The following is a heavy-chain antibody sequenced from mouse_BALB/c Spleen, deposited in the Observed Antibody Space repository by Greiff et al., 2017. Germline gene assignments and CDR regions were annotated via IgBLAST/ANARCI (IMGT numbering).Heavy chain of an antibody. CDR2: ISSGSSTI. CDR1: GFTFSSFG. V-gene: IGHV5-17*02. Sequence: EVQRVESGGGLVQPGGSRKLSCAASGFTFSSFGMHWVRQAPEKGLEWVAYISSGSSTIYYADTVKGRFTISRDNPKNTLFLQMTSLRSEDTAMYYCARGGNYSSWFAYWGQGTLVTVSA. CDR3: ARGGNYSSWFAY. J-gene: IGHJ3*01. D-gene: IGHD2-1*01.